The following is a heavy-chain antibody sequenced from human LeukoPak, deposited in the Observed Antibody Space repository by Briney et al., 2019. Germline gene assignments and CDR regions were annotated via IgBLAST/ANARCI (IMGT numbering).Heavy chain of an antibody. CDR1: GFIFNDYA. J-gene: IGHJ4*02. D-gene: IGHD3-10*01. Sequence: HPGGSLRLSCAASGFIFNDYAMSWVRQVPGKGLECVSVISASGGKTYYADSVKGRFTISRDTSKTTISLQMNSLRVEDSAVYYCAKWTRTTLIRGDRARFDSWGQGTLVTVSS. CDR3: AKWTRTTLIRGDRARFDS. V-gene: IGHV3-23*01. CDR2: ISASGGKT.